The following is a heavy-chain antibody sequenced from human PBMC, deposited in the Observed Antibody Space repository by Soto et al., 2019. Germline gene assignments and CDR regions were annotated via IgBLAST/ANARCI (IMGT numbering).Heavy chain of an antibody. CDR3: TTQVGAY. CDR1: GFSFNDAW. CDR2: IKSETDGGTT. D-gene: IGHD1-26*01. V-gene: IGHV3-15*07. Sequence: EVQLVESGGGLIKPGGSLRLSCAASGFSFNDAWMNWVRQAPGKGLEWVGRIKSETDGGTTDYAAPVKGRFTISREDSKDTLYLQMNSRRSEDTAVYYCTTQVGAYWGQGTLVTVSS. J-gene: IGHJ4*02.